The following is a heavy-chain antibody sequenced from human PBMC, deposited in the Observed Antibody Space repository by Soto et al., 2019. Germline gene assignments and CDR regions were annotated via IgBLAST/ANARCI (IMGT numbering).Heavy chain of an antibody. D-gene: IGHD6-13*01. CDR2: ISAYNGNT. CDR1: GYTFTIYG. V-gene: IGHV1-18*01. Sequence: GAPVKVSCKASGYTFTIYGSSWVRQAPGQGLEWMGWISAYNGNTNYAQKLQGRVTMTTDTSTSTAYMELRSLRSDDTAVYYCAVRSSWYGDYYYYYGMDVWGQGTTVTVSS. CDR3: AVRSSWYGDYYYYYGMDV. J-gene: IGHJ6*02.